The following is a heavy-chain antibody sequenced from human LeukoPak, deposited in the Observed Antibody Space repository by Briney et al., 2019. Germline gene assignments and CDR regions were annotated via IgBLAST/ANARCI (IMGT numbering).Heavy chain of an antibody. V-gene: IGHV3-33*01. Sequence: GGSLRLSCAASGFTFSSYGMHWVRQAPGKGLEWVAVIWYDGSNKYYADSVKGRFTISRDNSKNTLYLQMNSLRAEDTAVYYCARDQEATVVTQFDYWGQGTLVTVSS. CDR2: IWYDGSNK. CDR1: GFTFSSYG. CDR3: ARDQEATVVTQFDY. J-gene: IGHJ4*02. D-gene: IGHD4-23*01.